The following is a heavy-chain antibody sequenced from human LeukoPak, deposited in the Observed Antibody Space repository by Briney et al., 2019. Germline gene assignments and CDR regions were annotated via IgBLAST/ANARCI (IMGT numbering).Heavy chain of an antibody. CDR1: GFTFTSSA. D-gene: IGHD3-22*01. CDR3: AADIGYYYDSSGPRGFDY. CDR2: IVVGSGNT. J-gene: IGHJ4*02. V-gene: IGHV1-58*02. Sequence: SVKVSCKASGFTFTSSAMQWVRQARGQRLEWIGWIVVGSGNTNYAQKFQERVTITRDMSTSTAYMELNSLRSEDTAVYYCAADIGYYYDSSGPRGFDYWGQGTLVTVSS.